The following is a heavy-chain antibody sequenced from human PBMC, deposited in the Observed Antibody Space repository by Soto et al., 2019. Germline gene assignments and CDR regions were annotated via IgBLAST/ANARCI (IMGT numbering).Heavy chain of an antibody. Sequence: GESLKISCKGSGYSFTSYWIGWVRQMPGKGLEWMGVIYPCYSDTRYSPSFQGQVTISADKSIRTAYLQWSSLKASDTAMFYCARRLVDGMEVWGEGTTVTVSS. D-gene: IGHD2-8*02. CDR1: GYSFTSYW. J-gene: IGHJ6*04. CDR3: ARRLVDGMEV. V-gene: IGHV5-51*01. CDR2: IYPCYSDT.